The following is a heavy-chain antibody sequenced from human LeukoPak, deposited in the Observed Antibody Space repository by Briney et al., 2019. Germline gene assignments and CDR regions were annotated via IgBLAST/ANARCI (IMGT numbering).Heavy chain of an antibody. CDR3: AKAEYYYDSSGYLFDY. V-gene: IGHV3-30*02. D-gene: IGHD3-22*01. J-gene: IGHJ4*02. CDR1: GFTFSSYG. Sequence: PGGSLRLSCAASGFTFSSYGMHWVRQAPGKGLEWVAFIRYDGSNKYYADSVKGRFTISRDNSKNTLYLQMNGLRAEDTAVYYCAKAEYYYDSSGYLFDYWGQGTLVTVSS. CDR2: IRYDGSNK.